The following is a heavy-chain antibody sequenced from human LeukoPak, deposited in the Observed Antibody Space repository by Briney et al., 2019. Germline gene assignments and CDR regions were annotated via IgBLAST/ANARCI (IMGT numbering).Heavy chain of an antibody. Sequence: ASVKVSCKASGYTFTGYYMHWVRQAPGQGLEWMGWINPNSGGTNYAQKFQGRVTMTRDTSISTAYMELSRLRSEDTAVYYCAVVTVTYYYGMDVWGQGTTVTVSS. D-gene: IGHD4-23*01. CDR3: AVVTVTYYYGMDV. CDR1: GYTFTGYY. CDR2: INPNSGGT. V-gene: IGHV1-2*02. J-gene: IGHJ6*02.